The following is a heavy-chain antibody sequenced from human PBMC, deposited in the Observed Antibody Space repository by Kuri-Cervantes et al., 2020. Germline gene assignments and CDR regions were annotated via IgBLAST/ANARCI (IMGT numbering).Heavy chain of an antibody. V-gene: IGHV3-23*01. CDR3: AKGGLGYCTGGVCADYYYYYMDV. D-gene: IGHD2-8*02. CDR2: ISGSGGST. J-gene: IGHJ6*03. Sequence: GGSLRLSCAASGFTFSSYAMSWVRPAPGKGLEWVSAISGSGGSTYYADSVKGRFTISRDNSKNTLYLQMNSLRAEDTAVYYCAKGGLGYCTGGVCADYYYYYMDVWGKGTTVTVSS. CDR1: GFTFSSYA.